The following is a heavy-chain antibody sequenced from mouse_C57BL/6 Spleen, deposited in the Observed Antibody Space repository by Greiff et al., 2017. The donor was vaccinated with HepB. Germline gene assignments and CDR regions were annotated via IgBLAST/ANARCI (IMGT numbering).Heavy chain of an antibody. CDR3: ARQLRLRDVYAMDY. D-gene: IGHD3-2*02. CDR2: IYWDDDK. Sequence: QVTLKECGPGILQSSQTLSLTCSFSGFSLSTSGMGVSWIRQPSGKGLEWLAHIYWDDDKRYNPSLKSRLTISKDTSRNQVFLKITSVDTADTATYYCARQLRLRDVYAMDYWGQGTSVTVSS. V-gene: IGHV8-12*01. CDR1: GFSLSTSGMG. J-gene: IGHJ4*01.